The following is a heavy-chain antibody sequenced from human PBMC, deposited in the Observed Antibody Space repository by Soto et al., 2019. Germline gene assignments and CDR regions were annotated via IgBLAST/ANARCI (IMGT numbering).Heavy chain of an antibody. CDR3: AKGPYSSSWSYFDY. CDR2: ISWNSGSI. J-gene: IGHJ4*02. D-gene: IGHD6-13*01. CDR1: GFTFDDYA. Sequence: EVQLVESGGGLVQPGRSLRLSCAASGFTFDDYAMHWVRQAPGKGLEWVSGISWNSGSIGYADSVKGRFTISRDNAKNSLYLQMNSLRAEDTALYYCAKGPYSSSWSYFDYWGQGTLVTVSS. V-gene: IGHV3-9*01.